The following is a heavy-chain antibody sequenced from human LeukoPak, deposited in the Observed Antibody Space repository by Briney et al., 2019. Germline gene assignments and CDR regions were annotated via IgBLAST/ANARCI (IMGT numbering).Heavy chain of an antibody. CDR3: ARASSYYDILTGPIPRGYFDY. Sequence: SETLSLTCTVSVGSISSSSYYWGWIRQPPGKGLEWIGSIYYSGSTYYNPSLKSRVTISVDTSKNQFSLKLSSVTAADTAVYYCARASSYYDILTGPIPRGYFDYWGQGTLVTVSS. V-gene: IGHV4-39*07. CDR1: VGSISSSSYY. CDR2: IYYSGST. J-gene: IGHJ4*02. D-gene: IGHD3-9*01.